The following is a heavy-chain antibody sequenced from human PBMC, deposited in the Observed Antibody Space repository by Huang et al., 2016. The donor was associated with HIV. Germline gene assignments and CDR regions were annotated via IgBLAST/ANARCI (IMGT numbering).Heavy chain of an antibody. J-gene: IGHJ4*02. CDR2: INSDGSMT. CDR1: GFSISSYW. D-gene: IGHD3-22*01. Sequence: EVQLVESGGGLVQPGGSLRLSCAASGFSISSYWMHWVRQATGKGLVLVSRINSDGSMTSSADSLKCRFTISRDNAKNTLYLQMYSRRAEYTAVYYCARDPRIQSWLNFFDYWGQGTLVSVSS. V-gene: IGHV3-74*01. CDR3: ARDPRIQSWLNFFDY.